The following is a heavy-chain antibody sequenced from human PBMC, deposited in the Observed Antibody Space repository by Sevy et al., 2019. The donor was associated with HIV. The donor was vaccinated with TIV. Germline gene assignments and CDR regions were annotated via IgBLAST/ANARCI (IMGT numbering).Heavy chain of an antibody. V-gene: IGHV3-73*01. Sequence: GGSLRLSCAVSGLTFSGSAMDWIRHTSGKGLEWLGCIRNQANNYTTTYAASVKGRFVISRDDSKNTAYLHMSNLKSEDTAVYYCASGIAVVGTVYFDYWGRGTLVTVSS. CDR1: GLTFSGSA. J-gene: IGHJ4*02. D-gene: IGHD6-19*01. CDR2: IRNQANNYTT. CDR3: ASGIAVVGTVYFDY.